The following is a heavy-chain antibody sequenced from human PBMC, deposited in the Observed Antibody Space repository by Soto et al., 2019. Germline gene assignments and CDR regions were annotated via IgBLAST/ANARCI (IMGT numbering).Heavy chain of an antibody. CDR3: ARWGTTGGLDV. CDR2: TSYDGSNK. Sequence: QVQLVESGGGVVQPGTSLRLSCVGSGFTFRSYVIHWVRQAPGKGLGWVALTSYDGSNKDYGDSVKGRFTISRDNSRNTVDLQMDSPRGEDTAVYYCARWGTTGGLDVWGQGTLVSVSS. CDR1: GFTFRSYV. J-gene: IGHJ1*01. D-gene: IGHD3-16*01. V-gene: IGHV3-30*19.